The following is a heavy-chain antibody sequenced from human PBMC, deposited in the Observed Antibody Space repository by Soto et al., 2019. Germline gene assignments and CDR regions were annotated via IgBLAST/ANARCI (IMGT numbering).Heavy chain of an antibody. CDR1: GFTFSSYG. CDR2: ISYDGSNK. CDR3: AKTYGDYYYYYYGMDV. D-gene: IGHD4-17*01. J-gene: IGHJ6*02. Sequence: GGSLRLSCAASGFTFSSYGMHWVRQAPGKGLEWVAVISYDGSNKYYADSVKGRFTISRDNYKNTLYLQMNSLRAEDTAVYYCAKTYGDYYYYYYGMDVWGQGTTVTVSS. V-gene: IGHV3-30*18.